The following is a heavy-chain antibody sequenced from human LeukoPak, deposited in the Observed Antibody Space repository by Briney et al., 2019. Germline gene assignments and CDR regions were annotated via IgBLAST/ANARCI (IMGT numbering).Heavy chain of an antibody. Sequence: GASVKVSRKASGYTFTSYIISWVRQAPGQGLEWMGWINAYNGNTDYAQRVQGRVTMTTDTSTSTAYMELRSLRSDDTAVYYCARDRHIAAAVYYYYMDVWGKGTPVTFSS. CDR1: GYTFTSYI. J-gene: IGHJ6*03. CDR3: ARDRHIAAAVYYYYMDV. V-gene: IGHV1-18*01. D-gene: IGHD6-13*01. CDR2: INAYNGNT.